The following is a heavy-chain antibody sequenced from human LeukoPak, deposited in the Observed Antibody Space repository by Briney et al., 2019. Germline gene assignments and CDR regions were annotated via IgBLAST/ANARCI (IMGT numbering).Heavy chain of an antibody. Sequence: GGSLRLSCAASGFTFSSYAMSWDRQAPGEGLEWVSAISGSGGSTYYADSVKGRFTISRDNSKNTLYLQMNSLRAEDTAVYYCAASGNSGSYYWGQGTLVTVSS. CDR3: AASGNSGSYY. CDR1: GFTFSSYA. J-gene: IGHJ4*02. D-gene: IGHD1-26*01. CDR2: ISGSGGST. V-gene: IGHV3-23*01.